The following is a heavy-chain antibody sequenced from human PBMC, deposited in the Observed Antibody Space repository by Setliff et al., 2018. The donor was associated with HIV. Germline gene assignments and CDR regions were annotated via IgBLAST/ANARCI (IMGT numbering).Heavy chain of an antibody. D-gene: IGHD3-10*01. Sequence: GSLRLSCAASGFTFSSYWMHWVRQAPGKGLVWVSRLNTGGSNTRYADSVKGRFTISRDNVKNTLYLQMNSLRGEDTAVYFCARGYYGSDLQNGMDVWGQGTTVTVSS. J-gene: IGHJ6*02. CDR3: ARGYYGSDLQNGMDV. CDR1: GFTFSSYW. CDR2: LNTGGSNT. V-gene: IGHV3-74*01.